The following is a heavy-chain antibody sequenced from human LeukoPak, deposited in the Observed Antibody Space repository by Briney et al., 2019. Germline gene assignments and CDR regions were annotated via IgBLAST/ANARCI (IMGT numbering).Heavy chain of an antibody. V-gene: IGHV3-74*01. CDR2: INSDGSST. D-gene: IGHD6-19*01. CDR3: ACHSSGWYSDWFDP. J-gene: IGHJ5*02. Sequence: PGGSLRLSCAASGFTFSTYWMHWVRQAPGKGLVWVSRINSDGSSTSYADSVKGRFTISRDNAKNTLYLQMNSLRAEDTAVYYCACHSSGWYSDWFDPWGQGTLVTVSS. CDR1: GFTFSTYW.